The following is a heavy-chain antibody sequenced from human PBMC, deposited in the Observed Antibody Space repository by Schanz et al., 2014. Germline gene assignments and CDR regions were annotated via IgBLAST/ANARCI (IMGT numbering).Heavy chain of an antibody. CDR1: GFTFRNYG. CDR2: ITTGGNT. Sequence: EVQLVESGGGLVQPGESLRLSCAASGFTFRNYGMSWVRQAPGQGLEWVSSITTGGNTYYRDSVKGRFIVSRDNSKNTLYLQMNNLRAEDTAVYYCAKHVRSLTGNDYWGQGTLVTVSS. D-gene: IGHD3-9*01. V-gene: IGHV3-23*04. CDR3: AKHVRSLTGNDY. J-gene: IGHJ4*02.